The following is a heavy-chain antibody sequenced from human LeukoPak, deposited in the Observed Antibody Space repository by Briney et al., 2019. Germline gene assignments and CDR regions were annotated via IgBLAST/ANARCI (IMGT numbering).Heavy chain of an antibody. CDR1: GFTFSYYS. V-gene: IGHV3-21*01. J-gene: IGHJ6*03. CDR2: ISSSSSLI. D-gene: IGHD3-10*01. Sequence: GGSLRLSCAASGFTFSYYSMNWVRQAPGRGLEWVSCISSSSSLIFYSDSVRGRFTISRDNAKNLLYLHMNSLRAEDTAVYYCARENFPRSRGYYYYMDVWGKGTTVTVSS. CDR3: ARENFPRSRGYYYYMDV.